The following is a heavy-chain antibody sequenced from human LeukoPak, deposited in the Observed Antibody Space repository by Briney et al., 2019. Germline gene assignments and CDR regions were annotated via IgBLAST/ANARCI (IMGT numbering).Heavy chain of an antibody. Sequence: GGSLRLSCAASGFTFSSYGMHWVRQAPGKGLEWVAVIWYDGSNKYCADSVKGRFTISRDNSKNTLYLQMNSLRAEDTAVYYCAKTGYSSSSGDYYYYMDVWGKGTTVTVSS. CDR1: GFTFSSYG. V-gene: IGHV3-33*06. J-gene: IGHJ6*03. CDR3: AKTGYSSSSGDYYYYMDV. CDR2: IWYDGSNK. D-gene: IGHD6-6*01.